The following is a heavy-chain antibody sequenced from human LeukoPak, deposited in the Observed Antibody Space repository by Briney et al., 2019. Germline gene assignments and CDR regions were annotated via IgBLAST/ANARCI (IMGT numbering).Heavy chain of an antibody. Sequence: ASVKVSCKASGYTFTSYDINWVRQATGQGLEWMGWINTNTGNPTYAQGFTGRFVFSLDTSVSTAYLQISSLKAEDTAVYYCASILLSGSYYYWGQGTLVTVSS. J-gene: IGHJ4*02. CDR3: ASILLSGSYYY. CDR1: GYTFTSYD. CDR2: INTNTGNP. D-gene: IGHD1-26*01. V-gene: IGHV7-4-1*02.